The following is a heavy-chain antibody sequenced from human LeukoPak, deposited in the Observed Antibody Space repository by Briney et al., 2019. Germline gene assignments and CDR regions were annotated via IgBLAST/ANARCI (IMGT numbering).Heavy chain of an antibody. D-gene: IGHD3-9*01. CDR3: ARMGVDYDILTGSVTDY. Sequence: GGSLRLSCTASGFTFSSYSMNWVRQAPGKGLEWVSSISSRSSYIYYADSVKGRFTISRDNAKNSLYLQMNSLRAEDTAVYYCARMGVDYDILTGSVTDYWGQGTLVTVSS. CDR2: ISSRSSYI. V-gene: IGHV3-21*01. CDR1: GFTFSSYS. J-gene: IGHJ4*02.